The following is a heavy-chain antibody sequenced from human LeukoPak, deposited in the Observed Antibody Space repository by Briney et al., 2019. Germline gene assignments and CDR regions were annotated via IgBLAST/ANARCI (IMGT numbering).Heavy chain of an antibody. CDR2: ITWNGGTT. Sequence: PGGSLTLSCAASGFTFDDHDMNWVRHAPGKGLEWVSGITWNGGTTGYADSVRGRFTISRDNYKNTLYLQMNSLKFDETAVYYCARVEDSKWYKGALDVWGQGTMVIVSS. V-gene: IGHV3-20*04. J-gene: IGHJ3*01. D-gene: IGHD6-13*01. CDR1: GFTFDDHD. CDR3: ARVEDSKWYKGALDV.